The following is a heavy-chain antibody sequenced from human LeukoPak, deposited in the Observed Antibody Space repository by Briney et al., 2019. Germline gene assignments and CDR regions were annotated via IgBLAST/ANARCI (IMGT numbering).Heavy chain of an antibody. CDR2: IYYSGST. D-gene: IGHD3-22*01. CDR3: ARGNRYYYDSSGYYLFDY. V-gene: IGHV4-59*01. J-gene: IGHJ4*02. Sequence: SETLSLTCTVSGGSISSYYWSWIRQPPGKGLEWIGYIYYSGSTNYNASLKSRVTISVDTSKNKFSLKLSSVTAADTAVYYCARGNRYYYDSSGYYLFDYWGKGTLVTVSS. CDR1: GGSISSYY.